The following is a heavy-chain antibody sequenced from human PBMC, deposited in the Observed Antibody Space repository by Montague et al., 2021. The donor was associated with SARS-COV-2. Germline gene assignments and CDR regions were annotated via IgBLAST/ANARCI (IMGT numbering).Heavy chain of an antibody. D-gene: IGHD5-18*01. CDR1: GGSFSGYY. CDR3: ARGGGYSYGALDY. CDR2: INHSGST. V-gene: IGHV4-34*01. J-gene: IGHJ4*02. Sequence: SETLSLTCVVYGGSFSGYYWSWTRQPPGKGLEWIGEINHSGSTNYNPSLKSRVTISVDTSKKQFSLRLNSVTAADTAVYYCARGGGYSYGALDYWGQGTLVTVSS.